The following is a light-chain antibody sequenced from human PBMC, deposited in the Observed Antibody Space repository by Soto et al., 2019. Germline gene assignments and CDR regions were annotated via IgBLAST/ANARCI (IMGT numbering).Light chain of an antibody. CDR1: QSISSW. CDR3: QQYNSSPGT. V-gene: IGKV1-5*03. CDR2: KAS. Sequence: DIHMTQSPSTLSASVGNIFTITCRASQSISSWLAWYQQKPGQAPKLPIYKASSLESGVPSGFRGSGSGTEFTLTISSLKPDDFATYYCQQYNSSPGTFGHGTKVDIK. J-gene: IGKJ1*01.